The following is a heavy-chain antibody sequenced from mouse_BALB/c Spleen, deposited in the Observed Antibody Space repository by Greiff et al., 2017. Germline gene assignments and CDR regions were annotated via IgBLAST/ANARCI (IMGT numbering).Heavy chain of an antibody. D-gene: IGHD1-1*01. CDR3: ARRATVPFAY. CDR1: GFTFSSYA. Sequence: DVMLVESGGGLVKPGGSLKLSCAASGFTFSSYAMSWVRQTPEKRLEWVASISSGGSTYYPDSVKGRFTISRDNARNILYLQMSSLRSEDTAMYYCARRATVPFAYWGQGTLVTVSA. V-gene: IGHV5-6-5*01. CDR2: ISSGGST. J-gene: IGHJ3*01.